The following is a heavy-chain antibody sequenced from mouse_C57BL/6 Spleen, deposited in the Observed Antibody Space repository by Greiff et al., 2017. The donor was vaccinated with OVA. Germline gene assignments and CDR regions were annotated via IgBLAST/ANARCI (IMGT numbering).Heavy chain of an antibody. J-gene: IGHJ2*01. CDR3: ARQGAYYYGSSSYYFDD. D-gene: IGHD1-1*01. CDR2: ISSGGSYT. V-gene: IGHV5-6*01. CDR1: GFTFSSYG. Sequence: EVQLVESGGDLVKPGGSLKLSCAASGFTFSSYGMSWVRQTPDKRLEWVATISSGGSYTYYPDSVKGRFTISRDNAKNTLYLQMSSLKSEDTAMYYCARQGAYYYGSSSYYFDDWGQGTTLTVSS.